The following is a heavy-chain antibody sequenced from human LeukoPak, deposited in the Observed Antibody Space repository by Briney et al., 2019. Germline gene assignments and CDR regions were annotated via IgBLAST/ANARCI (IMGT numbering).Heavy chain of an antibody. J-gene: IGHJ4*02. D-gene: IGHD3-10*01. V-gene: IGHV3-30*03. CDR2: TSYDGSSK. CDR1: GFTFSSYW. CDR3: TRVVYYGSGSYGGFDY. Sequence: GGSLRLSCAASGFTFSSYWMHWVRQAPGKGLEWVAVTSYDGSSKYYADSVKGRFTISRDNSKNTLYLQLNSLGAEDTAVYYCTRVVYYGSGSYGGFDYWGQGTLVTVSS.